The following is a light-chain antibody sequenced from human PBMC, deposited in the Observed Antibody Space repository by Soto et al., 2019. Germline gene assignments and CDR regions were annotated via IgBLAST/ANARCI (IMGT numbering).Light chain of an antibody. J-gene: IGKJ2*01. CDR2: KAS. V-gene: IGKV1-5*03. CDR3: QHYFSYPYA. Sequence: DIQVTQSPATLSASVGDTVSITCRASQPVLTWLAWYQQKPGKAPNLLIYKASSLRDGVPSRFSGSGSGTDFTLTITSLQPDDFTAYFCQHYFSYPYAFGQGTKLEI. CDR1: QPVLTW.